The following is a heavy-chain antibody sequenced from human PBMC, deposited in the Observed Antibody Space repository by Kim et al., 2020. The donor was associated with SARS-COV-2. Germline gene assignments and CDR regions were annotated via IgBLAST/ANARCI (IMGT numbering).Heavy chain of an antibody. J-gene: IGHJ4*02. CDR2: IYYSGST. CDR1: GGSISSGGYY. Sequence: SETLSLTCTVYGGSISSGGYYWSWIRQHPGKGLEWIGYIYYSGSTYYNPSLKSRVTISVDTSKNQFSLKLSSVTAADTAVYYCARISGWYDTGVYWGQGTLVTVSS. D-gene: IGHD6-19*01. V-gene: IGHV4-31*03. CDR3: ARISGWYDTGVY.